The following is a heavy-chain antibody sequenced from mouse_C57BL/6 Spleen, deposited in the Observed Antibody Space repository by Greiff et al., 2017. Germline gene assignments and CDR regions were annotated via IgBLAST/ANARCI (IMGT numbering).Heavy chain of an antibody. CDR1: GFTFNTYA. D-gene: IGHD3-2*02. CDR2: IRSKSSNYAT. J-gene: IGHJ4*01. V-gene: IGHV10-3*01. CDR3: VRHSSGPFYYAMDY. Sequence: DVQLVESGGGLVQPKGSLKLSCAASGFTFNTYAMHWVRQAPGKGLEWVARIRSKSSNYATYYADSVKDRFTISRDDSQSMLYLQMNNLKTEDTAMYYCVRHSSGPFYYAMDYWGQGTSVTVSS.